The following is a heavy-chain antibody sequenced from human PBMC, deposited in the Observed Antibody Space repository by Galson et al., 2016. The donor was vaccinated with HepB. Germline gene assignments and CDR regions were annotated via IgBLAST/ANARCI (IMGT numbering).Heavy chain of an antibody. CDR1: GYPFTSYY. CDR3: VRLLDTSAYSRWFDP. CDR2: INPSGGST. D-gene: IGHD3-22*01. Sequence: SVKVSCKASGYPFTSYYMHWVRQAPGQGLEWMGIINPSGGSTSYAQKFQGRVTMTRDTSTSTVYMELSSLRSEDTAVCYCVRLLDTSAYSRWFDPWGQGTLVTVSS. J-gene: IGHJ5*02. V-gene: IGHV1-46*01.